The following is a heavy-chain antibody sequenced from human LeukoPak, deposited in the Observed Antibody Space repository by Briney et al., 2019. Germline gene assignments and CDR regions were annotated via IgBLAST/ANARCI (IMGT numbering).Heavy chain of an antibody. CDR3: ARNTYGYKFSMDV. J-gene: IGHJ6*03. V-gene: IGHV1-2*02. CDR1: GYTFTGYY. Sequence: ASVKVSCKASGYTFTGYYMHWVRQAPGQGLEWMGWINPNSGGTNYAQKFQGRVTMTRDTSISTAYMELSSLRSEDTAVYYCARNTYGYKFSMDVWGKGTTVTVSS. D-gene: IGHD5-24*01. CDR2: INPNSGGT.